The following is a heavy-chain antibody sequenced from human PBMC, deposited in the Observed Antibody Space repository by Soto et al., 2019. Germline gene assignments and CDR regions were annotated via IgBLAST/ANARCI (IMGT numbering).Heavy chain of an antibody. CDR3: VRDGLDV. CDR1: GYTFTSYD. V-gene: IGHV1-8*01. Sequence: HVQLVQSGAEVKKPGASVKVSCKASGYTFTSYDINWVRQTTGQGLEWMGYTNPNSGNTVYAQQFQGRVTRTWDTSITSAYMELSSLRSEDTAVYYCVRDGLDVWGQGTTVTVSS. J-gene: IGHJ6*02. CDR2: TNPNSGNT.